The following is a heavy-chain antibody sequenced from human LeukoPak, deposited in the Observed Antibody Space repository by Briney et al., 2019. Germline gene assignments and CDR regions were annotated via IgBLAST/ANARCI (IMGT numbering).Heavy chain of an antibody. Sequence: ASVKVSCKASGFTFTSYYMHWVRQAPGQGLEWMGIINPSGGSTSYAQKFQGRVTMTRDTSTSPVYMELSSLRSEDTAVYCCARDFDGGNSDLDYWGQGTLVTVSS. CDR1: GFTFTSYY. CDR2: INPSGGST. V-gene: IGHV1-46*01. D-gene: IGHD4-23*01. CDR3: ARDFDGGNSDLDY. J-gene: IGHJ4*02.